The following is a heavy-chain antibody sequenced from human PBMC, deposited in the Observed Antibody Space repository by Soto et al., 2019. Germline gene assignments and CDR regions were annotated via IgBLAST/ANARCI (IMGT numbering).Heavy chain of an antibody. CDR3: RAQRGGRQTMVRGRGSYYGMDV. J-gene: IGHJ6*02. V-gene: IGHV4-31*09. D-gene: IGHD3-10*01. CDR1: GGSISSGDYY. CDR2: INQSEST. Sequence: SETLSLTCTVSGGSISSGDYYWIWIRQHPGKGLEWIGEINQSESTNYNPSLKSRVTISVDTSKNQFSLKLSSVTAAETAVYYCRAQRGGRQTMVRGRGSYYGMDVWGQGTTVTVSS.